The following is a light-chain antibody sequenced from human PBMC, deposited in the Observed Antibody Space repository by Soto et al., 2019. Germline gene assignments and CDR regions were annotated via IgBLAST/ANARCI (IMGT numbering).Light chain of an antibody. V-gene: IGKV3-20*01. Sequence: EIVLTQSTGTLSLSPGARATLSCRASQSVSSSFLAWYQHKPGQAPRLLIYCASNRATGIPDRFSGSGSETDFTLTISRLEPEDFAVYYCQQYVSLITFGQGTRLEIK. J-gene: IGKJ5*01. CDR1: QSVSSSF. CDR2: CAS. CDR3: QQYVSLIT.